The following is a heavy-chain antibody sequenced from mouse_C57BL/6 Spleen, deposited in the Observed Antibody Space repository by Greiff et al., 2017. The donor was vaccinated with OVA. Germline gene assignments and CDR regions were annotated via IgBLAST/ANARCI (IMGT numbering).Heavy chain of an antibody. Sequence: VQLQQPGAELVRPGPSVKLSCKASGYTFTSYWMHWVKQRPGQGLEWIGVIDPSDSYTNYNQKFKGKATLTVDTSSSTAYMQLSSLTSEDSAVYYCASIRYDSSDYWGQGTTLTVSS. J-gene: IGHJ2*01. V-gene: IGHV1-59*01. CDR2: IDPSDSYT. CDR3: ASIRYDSSDY. CDR1: GYTFTSYW. D-gene: IGHD2-4*01.